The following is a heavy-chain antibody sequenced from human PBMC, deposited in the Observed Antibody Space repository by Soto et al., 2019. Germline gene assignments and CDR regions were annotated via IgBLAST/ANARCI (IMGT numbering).Heavy chain of an antibody. Sequence: KPSETLSLTCAVSGGSISSGGYSWSWIRQPPGKGLEWIGYIYHSGSTCYNPSLKSRVTISVDRSKNQFSLKLSSVTAADTAVYYCARGPVYDYGDYGVDYWGQGTLVTVSS. J-gene: IGHJ4*02. CDR3: ARGPVYDYGDYGVDY. D-gene: IGHD4-17*01. V-gene: IGHV4-30-2*01. CDR1: GGSISSGGYS. CDR2: IYHSGST.